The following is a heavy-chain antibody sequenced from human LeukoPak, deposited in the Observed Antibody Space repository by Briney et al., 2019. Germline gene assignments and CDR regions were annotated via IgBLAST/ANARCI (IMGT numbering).Heavy chain of an antibody. V-gene: IGHV3-30*18. CDR2: ISYDGSNK. CDR3: AKNRVVFNWNYAYYFDY. D-gene: IGHD1-7*01. J-gene: IGHJ4*02. Sequence: GRSLRLSCAVSGFTFSDYAMHWVRQAPGKGLEWVAIISYDGSNKYYADSVKGRFTISRDNSNNTLYLQMNSLRAEDTAVCYCAKNRVVFNWNYAYYFDYWGQGTLVTVSS. CDR1: GFTFSDYA.